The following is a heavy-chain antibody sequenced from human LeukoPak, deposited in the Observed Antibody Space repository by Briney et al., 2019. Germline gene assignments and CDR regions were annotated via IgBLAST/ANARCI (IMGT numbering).Heavy chain of an antibody. CDR2: ISGSGGST. CDR1: GFTFSSYA. J-gene: IGHJ6*02. D-gene: IGHD3-10*01. CDR3: ARDLTYYYGSGRYYGMDV. Sequence: GGSLRLSCAASGFTFSSYAMSWVRQAPGKGLEWVSAISGSGGSTYYADSVKGRFTISRDNSKNTLYLQMNSLRAEDTAVYYCARDLTYYYGSGRYYGMDVWGQGTTVTVSS. V-gene: IGHV3-23*01.